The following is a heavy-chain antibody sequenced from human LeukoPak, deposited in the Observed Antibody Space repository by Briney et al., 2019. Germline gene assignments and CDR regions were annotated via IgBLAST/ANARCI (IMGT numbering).Heavy chain of an antibody. V-gene: IGHV1-69*13. CDR3: ARGSRIAAAGTPLDY. J-gene: IGHJ4*02. CDR2: IIPIFGTA. Sequence: SVKVSCKASGGTFSSYASSWVRQAPGQGLEWMGGIIPIFGTANYAQKFQGRVTIAADESTSTAYMELSSLRSEDTAVYYCARGSRIAAAGTPLDYWGQGTLVTVSS. CDR1: GGTFSSYA. D-gene: IGHD6-13*01.